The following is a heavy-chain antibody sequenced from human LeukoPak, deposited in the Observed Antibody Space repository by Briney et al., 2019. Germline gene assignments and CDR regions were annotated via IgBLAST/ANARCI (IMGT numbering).Heavy chain of an antibody. Sequence: GASVKVSCKASGYTFTGYYMHWVRQAPGQWLEWMGWINPNSGGTNYAQKFQGRVTMTRDTSISTAYMELSRLRSDDTAVYYCAREAYAVPAAIFDYWGQGTLVTVSS. CDR2: INPNSGGT. V-gene: IGHV1-2*02. D-gene: IGHD2-2*02. CDR3: AREAYAVPAAIFDY. J-gene: IGHJ4*02. CDR1: GYTFTGYY.